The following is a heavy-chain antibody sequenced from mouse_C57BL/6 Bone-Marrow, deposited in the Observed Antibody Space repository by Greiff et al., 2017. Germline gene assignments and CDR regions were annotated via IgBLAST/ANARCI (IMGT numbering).Heavy chain of an antibody. J-gene: IGHJ4*01. Sequence: EVKLVESGGGLVKPGGSLKLSCAASGFTFSDYGMHWVRQAPEKGLEWVAYISSGSSTIYYADTVKGRFTISRDNAKNTLFLQMTSLRSEDTAMYYCANLLRHAMDYWGQGTSVTVSS. V-gene: IGHV5-17*01. CDR2: ISSGSSTI. D-gene: IGHD2-1*01. CDR1: GFTFSDYG. CDR3: ANLLRHAMDY.